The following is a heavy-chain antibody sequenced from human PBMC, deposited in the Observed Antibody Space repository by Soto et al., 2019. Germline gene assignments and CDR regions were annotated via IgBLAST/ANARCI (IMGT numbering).Heavy chain of an antibody. Sequence: EVQLVESGGGLVQPGGSLRLSCAASGFTFSSYSMNWVRQAPGKGLEWVSYISSSSSTIYYADSVKGRLTISRDNAKNSLYLQMNSLRDEDTAVYYCARDAGASYYDYVWGSYRDQYYFDYWGQGTLVTVSS. V-gene: IGHV3-48*02. CDR1: GFTFSSYS. CDR3: ARDAGASYYDYVWGSYRDQYYFDY. CDR2: ISSSSSTI. J-gene: IGHJ4*02. D-gene: IGHD3-16*02.